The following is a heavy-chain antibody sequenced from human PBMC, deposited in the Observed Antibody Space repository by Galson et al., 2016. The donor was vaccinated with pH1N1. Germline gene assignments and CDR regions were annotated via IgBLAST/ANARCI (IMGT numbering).Heavy chain of an antibody. J-gene: IGHJ4*02. CDR1: GFTFDDYA. Sequence: SLRLSCAASGFTFDDYAMHWVRQAPGKGLEWVSGISWNSGSIGYADSVKGRFTISRDNAKNSLYLQMNILRAEDTALYYCAKVTGYLYGYVDYWGQGTLVTVSS. D-gene: IGHD5-18*01. V-gene: IGHV3-9*01. CDR3: AKVTGYLYGYVDY. CDR2: ISWNSGSI.